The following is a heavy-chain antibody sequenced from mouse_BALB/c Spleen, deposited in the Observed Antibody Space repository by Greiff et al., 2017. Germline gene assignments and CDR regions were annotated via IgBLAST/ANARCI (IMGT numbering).Heavy chain of an antibody. Sequence: EVKVVESGGGLVQPKGSLKLSCAASGFTFNTYAMNWVRQAPGKGLEWVARIRSKSNNYATYYADSVKDRFTISRDDSQSMLYLQMNNLKTEDTAMYYCVRQGVTTDFDYWGQGTTLTVSS. CDR2: IRSKSNNYAT. CDR1: GFTFNTYA. V-gene: IGHV10-1*02. CDR3: VRQGVTTDFDY. J-gene: IGHJ2*01. D-gene: IGHD1-1*01.